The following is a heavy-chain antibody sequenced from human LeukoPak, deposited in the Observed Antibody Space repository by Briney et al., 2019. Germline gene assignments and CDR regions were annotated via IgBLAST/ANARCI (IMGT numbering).Heavy chain of an antibody. CDR2: IYHSGST. CDR1: GGSFSGYY. CDR3: ARDRGAAAGNAGGWFDP. Sequence: SETLSLTCAAYGGSFSGYYWGWIRQPPGKGLEWIGIIYHSGSTYNNPSLRSRLTISVDTSKNQFSLKLSSVTAADTAVYYCARDRGAAAGNAGGWFDPWGQGTLVTVSS. J-gene: IGHJ5*02. V-gene: IGHV4-34*11. D-gene: IGHD6-13*01.